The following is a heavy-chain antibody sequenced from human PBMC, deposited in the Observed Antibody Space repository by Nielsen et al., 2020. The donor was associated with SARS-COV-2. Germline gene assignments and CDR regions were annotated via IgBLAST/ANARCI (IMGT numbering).Heavy chain of an antibody. Sequence: ASVKVSCKASGYTFTGYYMHWVRQAPGQGLEWMGWTNPNSGGTNYAQKFQGRVTMTRDTSISTAYMELSRLRSDDTAVYYCARDLLSSSPYNWFDPWGQGTLVTVSS. CDR3: ARDLLSSSPYNWFDP. CDR2: TNPNSGGT. V-gene: IGHV1-2*02. D-gene: IGHD6-6*01. J-gene: IGHJ5*02. CDR1: GYTFTGYY.